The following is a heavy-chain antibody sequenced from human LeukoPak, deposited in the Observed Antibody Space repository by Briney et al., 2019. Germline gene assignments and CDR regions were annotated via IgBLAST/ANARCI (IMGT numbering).Heavy chain of an antibody. D-gene: IGHD2-2*01. CDR1: GFTFSSYW. CDR2: INSDGSST. V-gene: IGHV3-74*01. Sequence: GGSLRLSCAASGFTFSSYWMHWVRQAPGKGLVRVSRINSDGSSTSYADSVKGRFTISRDNAKNTLYLQMNSLRAEDTAVYYCARAVPAARGALGYWGQGTLVTVSS. CDR3: ARAVPAARGALGY. J-gene: IGHJ4*02.